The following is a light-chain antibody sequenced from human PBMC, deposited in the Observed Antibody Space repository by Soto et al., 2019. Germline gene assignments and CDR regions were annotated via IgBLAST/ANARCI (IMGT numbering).Light chain of an antibody. J-gene: IGLJ2*01. V-gene: IGLV1-40*01. CDR2: GDI. CDR3: QSYDSSLSISV. Sequence: QLVLTQPPSVSGAPGQRVSISCTGTSSNIGAGYDVHWYQHLPGTAPKLLIFGDINRPSGVPDRFSCSKSGTSASLAIPGLQAEDEADYYCQSYDSSLSISVFGGGTKLTVL. CDR1: SSNIGAGYD.